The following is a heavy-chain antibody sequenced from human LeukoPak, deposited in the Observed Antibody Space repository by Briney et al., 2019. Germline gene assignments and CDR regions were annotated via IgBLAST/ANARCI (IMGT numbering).Heavy chain of an antibody. CDR1: GGSISSDNYY. D-gene: IGHD4-17*01. Sequence: PSETLSLTCTVSGGSISSDNYYWGWIRQPPGKGLEWIANMYYSGSTYYNPSLKSRVTISIDTSKNQLSLKLSSVTAADTAVYYCARDGTTVSPAVWGKGTTVTVSS. CDR2: MYYSGST. V-gene: IGHV4-39*07. CDR3: ARDGTTVSPAV. J-gene: IGHJ6*04.